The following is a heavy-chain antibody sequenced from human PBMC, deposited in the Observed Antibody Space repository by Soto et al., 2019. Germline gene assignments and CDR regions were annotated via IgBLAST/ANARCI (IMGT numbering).Heavy chain of an antibody. CDR3: ARDRLPDDFWTLIAKNWFDP. CDR1: GFTFSSYS. CDR2: ISSSSSYI. V-gene: IGHV3-21*01. Sequence: PGGSLRLSCAASGFTFSSYSMNWVRQAPGKGLEWVSSISSSSSYIYYADSVKGRFTISRDNAKNSLYLQMNSLRAEDTAVYYCARDRLPDDFWTLIAKNWFDPWGQGTLVTVS. D-gene: IGHD3-3*01. J-gene: IGHJ5*02.